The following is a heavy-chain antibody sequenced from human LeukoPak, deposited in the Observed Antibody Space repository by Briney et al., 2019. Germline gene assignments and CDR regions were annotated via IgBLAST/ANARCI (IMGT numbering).Heavy chain of an antibody. J-gene: IGHJ4*02. V-gene: IGHV1-2*02. D-gene: IGHD1-26*01. Sequence: ASVTVSCTASGYTFTDYYMYWVRQAPGQGLEWMGWINPNSGGTNYAQKFQGRVTMTRDTSISTAYMELSRLRSDDTAVYYCAREGPIVGATHLVDYWGQGTLVTVSS. CDR1: GYTFTDYY. CDR2: INPNSGGT. CDR3: AREGPIVGATHLVDY.